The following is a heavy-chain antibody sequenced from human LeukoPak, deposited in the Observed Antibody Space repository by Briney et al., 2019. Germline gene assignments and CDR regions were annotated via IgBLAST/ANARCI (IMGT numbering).Heavy chain of an antibody. CDR1: GFTFSSYW. D-gene: IGHD3-3*01. Sequence: GGSLRLSCAASGFTFSSYWMSWVRQAPGKWLEWVANIKQDGSEKYYVDSVKGRFTISRDNAKNSLYLQMNSLRAEDTAVYYCARGLSDYDFWSGYYTDHDAFDIWGQGTMVTVSS. V-gene: IGHV3-7*01. J-gene: IGHJ3*02. CDR3: ARGLSDYDFWSGYYTDHDAFDI. CDR2: IKQDGSEK.